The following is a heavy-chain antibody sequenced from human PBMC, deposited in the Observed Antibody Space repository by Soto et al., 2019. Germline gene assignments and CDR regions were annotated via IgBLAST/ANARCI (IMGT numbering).Heavy chain of an antibody. Sequence: GGSLRLSCAASGFTFSSYDMHWVRQATGKGLEWVSAIGTAGDTYYPGSVKGRFTISRENAKSSLYLQMNSLRAGDTAVYYCARDASIAARPGYYYYYMDVWGKGTTVTVSS. CDR1: GFTFSSYD. CDR3: ARDASIAARPGYYYYYMDV. V-gene: IGHV3-13*01. D-gene: IGHD6-6*01. J-gene: IGHJ6*03. CDR2: IGTAGDT.